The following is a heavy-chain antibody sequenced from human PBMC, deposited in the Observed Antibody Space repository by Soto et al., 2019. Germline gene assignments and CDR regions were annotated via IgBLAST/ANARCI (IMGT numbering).Heavy chain of an antibody. CDR3: ARRYGGNLDY. CDR1: VGSISSYY. CDR2: IYYSGST. Sequence: QVQLQESGPGLVKPSETLSLACTVSVGSISSYYWSWIRQPPGKGLEWIGYIYYSGSTNYNPSLKSRVTISVDTSKNQFSLKPSSVTAADTAVYYCARRYGGNLDYWGQGNLVTVSS. V-gene: IGHV4-59*08. D-gene: IGHD1-26*01. J-gene: IGHJ4*02.